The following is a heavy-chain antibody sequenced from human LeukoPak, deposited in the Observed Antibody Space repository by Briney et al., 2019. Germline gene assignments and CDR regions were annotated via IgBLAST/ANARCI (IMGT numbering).Heavy chain of an antibody. D-gene: IGHD3-10*01. CDR3: ATPAPHGSDPSLYYYYMDV. Sequence: GGSLRLSCAASGFTFRRRGMSWVRQAPGKGLEWVSSISGSGGSTFYGDSVKGRFTISRDNSKNTLYLQMNSLRAEDTAVYYCATPAPHGSDPSLYYYYMDVWGKGTTVTISS. V-gene: IGHV3-23*01. CDR1: GFTFRRRG. J-gene: IGHJ6*03. CDR2: ISGSGGST.